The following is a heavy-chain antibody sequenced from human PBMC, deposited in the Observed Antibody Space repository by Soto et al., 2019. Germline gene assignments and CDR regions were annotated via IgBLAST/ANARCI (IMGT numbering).Heavy chain of an antibody. CDR3: ALSSVAAAGFDY. D-gene: IGHD6-13*01. Sequence: TGESLKISCKGSGYRFTSYWIGWVRQMPGKGLEWMGIFYPGDSDTRYSPSFQGQVTISADKSISTGYLQWSSLKASDTAIYYCALSSVAAAGFDYWGPGTLVTVSS. J-gene: IGHJ4*02. V-gene: IGHV5-51*01. CDR1: GYRFTSYW. CDR2: FYPGDSDT.